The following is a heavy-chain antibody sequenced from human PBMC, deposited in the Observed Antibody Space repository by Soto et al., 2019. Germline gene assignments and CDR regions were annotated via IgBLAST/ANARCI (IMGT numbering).Heavy chain of an antibody. D-gene: IGHD3-3*01. CDR3: ARDRIRLWSGYYNTYYYYGMDV. CDR2: IIPIFGTA. V-gene: IGHV1-69*06. Sequence: SVKVSCKASGGTFSSYAISWVRQAPGQGLEWMGGIIPIFGTANYAQKFQGRVTITADKSTSTAYMELSSLRSEDTAVYYCARDRIRLWSGYYNTYYYYGMDVWGQGTKVTVSS. J-gene: IGHJ6*02. CDR1: GGTFSSYA.